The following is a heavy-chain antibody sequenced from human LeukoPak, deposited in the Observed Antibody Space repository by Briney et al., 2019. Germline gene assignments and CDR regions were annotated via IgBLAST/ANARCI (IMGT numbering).Heavy chain of an antibody. CDR2: IYYSGST. Sequence: SETLSLTCTVSGGSISNHFWSWIRQPPGKGLEWIGYIYYSGSTNYNPSLKSRVTISVDTSKNQFSLKLSSVTAADTAVYYCASGYSYGYSVYWGQGTLVTVSS. D-gene: IGHD5-18*01. CDR3: ASGYSYGYSVY. V-gene: IGHV4-59*08. CDR1: GGSISNHF. J-gene: IGHJ4*02.